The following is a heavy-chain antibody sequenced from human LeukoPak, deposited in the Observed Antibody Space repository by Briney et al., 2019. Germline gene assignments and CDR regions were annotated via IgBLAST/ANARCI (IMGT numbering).Heavy chain of an antibody. CDR1: GFTFSSYA. Sequence: GGSLRLSCAASGFTFSSYAMHWVRQAPGKGLEWVAVISYDGSNKYYADSVEGRFTISRDNSKNTLYLQMNSLRAEDTAVYYCARESYYYDSSGLESGYYYYGMDVWGQGTTVTVSS. D-gene: IGHD3-22*01. V-gene: IGHV3-30*04. J-gene: IGHJ6*02. CDR2: ISYDGSNK. CDR3: ARESYYYDSSGLESGYYYYGMDV.